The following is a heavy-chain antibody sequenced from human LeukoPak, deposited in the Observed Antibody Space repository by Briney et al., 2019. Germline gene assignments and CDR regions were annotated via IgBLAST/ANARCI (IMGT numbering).Heavy chain of an antibody. CDR1: GFTFSGSA. V-gene: IGHV3-73*01. Sequence: GGSLRLSCAASGFTFSGSAMHWVRQASGKGLEWVGRIRSKANSYATAYGASVKGRFTISRDDSKNTAYLQMNSLKTEDTAVYYCTRVYFDSGYYYYMDVWGKGTTVTISS. J-gene: IGHJ6*03. CDR3: TRVYFDSGYYYYMDV. D-gene: IGHD3-9*01. CDR2: IRSKANSYAT.